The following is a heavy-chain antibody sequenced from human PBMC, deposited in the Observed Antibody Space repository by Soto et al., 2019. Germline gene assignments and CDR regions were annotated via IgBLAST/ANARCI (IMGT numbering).Heavy chain of an antibody. V-gene: IGHV1-2*02. D-gene: IGHD3-22*01. J-gene: IGHJ2*01. CDR2: INPNSGGT. CDR1: GYTFTGYY. Sequence: XSVKDSCKASGYTFTGYYRHWVRQAPVQGLEWMGWINPNSGGTNYAQKFQGRVTMTRDTSISTAYMELSRLRSDDTAVYYCAAARITMIVVVSPYWYFDLWGRGTLVTVSS. CDR3: AAARITMIVVVSPYWYFDL.